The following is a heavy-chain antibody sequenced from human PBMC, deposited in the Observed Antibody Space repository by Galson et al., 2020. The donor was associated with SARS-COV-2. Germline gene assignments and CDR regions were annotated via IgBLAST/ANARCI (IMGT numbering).Heavy chain of an antibody. Sequence: GGSLRLSCAASGFTFSSYAMSWVRQAPGKGLEWVSAISGSGGSTYYADSVKGRFTISRDNSKNTLYLQMNSLRAEDTAVYYCAAPRGYDFWSGYYTFDYWGQGTLVTVSS. CDR2: ISGSGGST. CDR1: GFTFSSYA. CDR3: AAPRGYDFWSGYYTFDY. J-gene: IGHJ4*02. V-gene: IGHV3-23*01. D-gene: IGHD3-3*01.